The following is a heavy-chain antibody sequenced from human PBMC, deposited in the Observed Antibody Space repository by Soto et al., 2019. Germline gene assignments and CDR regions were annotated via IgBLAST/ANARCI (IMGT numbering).Heavy chain of an antibody. CDR3: AKDSTFEYYYYGMDV. J-gene: IGHJ6*02. CDR1: GFTFSSYA. V-gene: IGHV3-23*01. CDR2: ISGSGGST. D-gene: IGHD3-16*01. Sequence: GGSLRLSCAASGFTFSSYAMSCVRQAPGKGLEWVSAISGSGGSTYYADSVKGRFTISRDNSKNTLYLQMNSLRAEDTAVYYCAKDSTFEYYYYGMDVWGQGTTVTVSS.